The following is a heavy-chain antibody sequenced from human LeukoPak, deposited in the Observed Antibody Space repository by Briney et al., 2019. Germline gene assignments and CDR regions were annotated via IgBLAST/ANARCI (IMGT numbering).Heavy chain of an antibody. CDR3: AKGELVPAAIGFYYYGMDV. D-gene: IGHD2-2*01. CDR1: GFTFSSYA. V-gene: IGHV3-23*01. CDR2: ISGSGGST. J-gene: IGHJ6*02. Sequence: GGSLGLSCAASGFTFSSYAMSWVRQAPGKGLEWVSAISGSGGSTYYADSVKGRFTISRDNSKNTLYLHMNSLRAEDTAVCYCAKGELVPAAIGFYYYGMDVWGQGTTVTVSS.